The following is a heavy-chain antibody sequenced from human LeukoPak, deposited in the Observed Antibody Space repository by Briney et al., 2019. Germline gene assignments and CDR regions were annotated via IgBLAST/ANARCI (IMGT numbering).Heavy chain of an antibody. V-gene: IGHV3-23*01. J-gene: IGHJ5*02. CDR3: AKGCPRARCSEGRWFGP. Sequence: GGSLRLSCTASGFTFTSYAMSWVRQSPGKGLEWVSSISCSGGSTYYEDSVKGRFTISRDNPKNTLYLQINSLGGEETGLYYCAKGCPRARCSEGRWFGPWGQGTLVNVS. CDR1: GFTFTSYA. D-gene: IGHD4/OR15-4a*01. CDR2: ISCSGGST.